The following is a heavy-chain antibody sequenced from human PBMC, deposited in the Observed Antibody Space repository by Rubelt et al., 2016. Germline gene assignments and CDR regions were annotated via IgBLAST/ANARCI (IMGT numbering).Heavy chain of an antibody. D-gene: IGHD3-22*01. J-gene: IGHJ4*02. V-gene: IGHV4-34*01. CDR3: ARGKEGLGVTMMDY. Sequence: QVQLQQWGAGLLKPSETLSLTCAVYGGSFSGYYWSWIRQPPGKGLEWIGEINHSGSTNYNPSLKSRVTISVDTPKTQFSLKLSSVTAADTAVYYCARGKEGLGVTMMDYWGQGTLVTVSS. CDR2: INHSGST. CDR1: GGSFSGYY.